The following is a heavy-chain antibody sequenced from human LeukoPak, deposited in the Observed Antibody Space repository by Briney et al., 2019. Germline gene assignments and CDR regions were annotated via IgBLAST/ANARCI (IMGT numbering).Heavy chain of an antibody. D-gene: IGHD3-10*01. CDR1: GFTLSSYA. V-gene: IGHV3-23*01. CDR2: IGDSGATT. J-gene: IGHJ4*02. Sequence: TGGSLRLSCAASGFTLSSYAMTWVRQAPGKGLEWVSDIGDSGATTYYADSVKGRFTISRDNSKYTLYLQMSSLRAEDTAVYFCASFHYYGSGAYYLSYWGQGTLVTVSS. CDR3: ASFHYYGSGAYYLSY.